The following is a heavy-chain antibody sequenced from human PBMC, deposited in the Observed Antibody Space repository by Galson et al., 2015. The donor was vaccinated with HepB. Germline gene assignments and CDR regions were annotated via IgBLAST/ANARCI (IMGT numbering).Heavy chain of an antibody. Sequence: SLRLSCAASGFAFRSYAMSWVRLPSGKGLEWVSAISGSGGSTYYVDSVKGRFTISRDNSKNTLYLQMNSLRAEDTAVYYCAKDFGSRYYDFWSGYQLKGAMDVWGQGTTVTVSS. V-gene: IGHV3-23*01. J-gene: IGHJ6*02. CDR3: AKDFGSRYYDFWSGYQLKGAMDV. D-gene: IGHD3-3*01. CDR2: ISGSGGST. CDR1: GFAFRSYA.